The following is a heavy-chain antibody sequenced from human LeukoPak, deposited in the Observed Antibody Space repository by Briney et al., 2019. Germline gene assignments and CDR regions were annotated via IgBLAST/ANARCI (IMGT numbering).Heavy chain of an antibody. CDR2: IHRDGSEE. Sequence: GGSLRLSCAASGFIFSNTWMSWIRQAPGKGLEWVANIHRDGSEEYYMDSVKGRFTISRDNAKDSLYLQLNSLRAEDTALYYCTTATGRGVIPHFDSSGQGVLVTVSS. J-gene: IGHJ4*02. V-gene: IGHV3-7*01. CDR3: TTATGRGVIPHFDS. D-gene: IGHD3-10*01. CDR1: GFIFSNTW.